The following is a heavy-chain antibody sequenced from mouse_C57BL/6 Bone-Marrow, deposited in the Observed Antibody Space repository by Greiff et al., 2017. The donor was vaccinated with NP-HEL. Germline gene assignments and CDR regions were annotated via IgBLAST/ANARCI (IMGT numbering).Heavy chain of an antibody. CDR1: GFNITDDY. Sequence: EVQLVESGAELVRPGASVKLSCTASGFNITDDYMHWVKQRPEQGLEWIGWIDPENGDTEYASKFQGKATITADTSSNTAYLQLSSLTSEDTAVYYCTTGDDGYYAWFAYWGQGTLVTVSA. CDR3: TTGDDGYYAWFAY. CDR2: IDPENGDT. V-gene: IGHV14-4*01. J-gene: IGHJ3*01. D-gene: IGHD2-3*01.